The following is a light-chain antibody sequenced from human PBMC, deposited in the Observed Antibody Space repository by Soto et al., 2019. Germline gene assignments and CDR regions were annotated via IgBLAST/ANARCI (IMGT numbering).Light chain of an antibody. CDR2: EVS. J-gene: IGLJ3*02. Sequence: QSVLTQPPSASGSPGQSVTISCTGTSSDVGGYNYVSWYQQHPGKAPKLMIYEVSKRPSGVPDRFSGSKSGNTASLTVSGPQVEDEADYYSSSYAGSNNLVFGGGTNLTGL. V-gene: IGLV2-8*01. CDR1: SSDVGGYNY. CDR3: SSYAGSNNLV.